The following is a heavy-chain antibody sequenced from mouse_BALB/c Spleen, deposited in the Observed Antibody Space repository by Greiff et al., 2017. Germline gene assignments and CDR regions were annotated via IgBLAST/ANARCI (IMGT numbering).Heavy chain of an antibody. CDR3: AREGDGYYRNFDV. J-gene: IGHJ1*01. CDR1: GFNIKDTY. Sequence: VQLKESGAELVKPGASVKLSCTASGFNIKDTYMHWVKQRPEQGLEWIGRIDPANGNTKYDPKFQGKATITADTSSNTAYLQLSSLTSEDTAVYYCAREGDGYYRNFDVWGAGTTVTVSS. CDR2: IDPANGNT. V-gene: IGHV14-3*02. D-gene: IGHD2-3*01.